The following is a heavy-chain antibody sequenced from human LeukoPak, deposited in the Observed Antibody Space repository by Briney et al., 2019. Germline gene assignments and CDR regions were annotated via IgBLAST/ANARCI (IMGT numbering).Heavy chain of an antibody. CDR3: ARPDGRDGYTI. J-gene: IGHJ4*02. CDR1: GFTFSSYW. V-gene: IGHV3-74*01. CDR2: INSDGSST. D-gene: IGHD5-24*01. Sequence: GGSLRLSCAASGFTFSSYWMHWVRQAPGKGLVWVSRINSDGSSTNYADSVRGRFTISRDNAKNTLYLQMNSLRAEDTAVYYCARPDGRDGYTIWGQGTLVTVSS.